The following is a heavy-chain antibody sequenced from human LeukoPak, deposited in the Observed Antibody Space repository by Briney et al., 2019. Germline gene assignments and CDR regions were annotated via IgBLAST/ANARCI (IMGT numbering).Heavy chain of an antibody. CDR2: INAGNGNT. J-gene: IGHJ6*02. CDR1: GYIFTSYA. Sequence: ASVKVSCKASGYIFTSYAMHWVRQAPGQRLEWMGWINAGNGNTKYSQKFQGRVTITRDTSASTAYMELSSLRSEDTAVYYCARDPYYGSGSSPPAYGMDVWGQGTTVTVSS. D-gene: IGHD3-10*01. CDR3: ARDPYYGSGSSPPAYGMDV. V-gene: IGHV1-3*01.